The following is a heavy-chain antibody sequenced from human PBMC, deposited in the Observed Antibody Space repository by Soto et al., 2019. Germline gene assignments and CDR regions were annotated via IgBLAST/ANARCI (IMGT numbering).Heavy chain of an antibody. CDR2: LKSDNGGA. V-gene: IGHV1-2*02. J-gene: IGHJ6*02. CDR3: ARDLCPLGSGSACPKFGLGF. CDR1: GYTFTGHY. D-gene: IGHD3-10*01. Sequence: RASVKVSCKASGYTFTGHYMHWVRQVSGKGLEYLGWLKSDNGGAYSAPKFQGRVTFTRDTSTTTAYMELSGLRSDDTAVYFCARDLCPLGSGSACPKFGLGFWGQGTTVTVSS.